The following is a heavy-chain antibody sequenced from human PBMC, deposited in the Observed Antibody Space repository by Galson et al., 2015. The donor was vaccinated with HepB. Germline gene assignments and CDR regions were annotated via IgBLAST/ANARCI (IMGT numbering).Heavy chain of an antibody. J-gene: IGHJ4*02. CDR3: AKDASYDYGDYDPADTLRPFDY. Sequence: SLRLSCAASGFTFSSYAMSWVRQAPGKGLEWVSAISGSGGSTYYADSVKGRFTISRDNSKNTLYLQMNSLRAEDTAVYYCAKDASYDYGDYDPADTLRPFDYWGQGTLVTVSS. CDR2: ISGSGGST. D-gene: IGHD4-17*01. CDR1: GFTFSSYA. V-gene: IGHV3-23*01.